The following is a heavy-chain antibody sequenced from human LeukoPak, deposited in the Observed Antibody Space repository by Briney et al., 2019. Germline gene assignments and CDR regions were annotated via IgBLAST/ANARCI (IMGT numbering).Heavy chain of an antibody. J-gene: IGHJ1*01. CDR3: ARGNKLAIW. CDR2: IYHSGST. Sequence: KSSETLSLTCAVSGGSISSGGYSWSWIRQPPGKGLEWIGYIYHSGSTYYNPSLKSRVTISVDTSKNQFSLKLSSVTAADTAVYYCARGNKLAIWWGQGTLVTVSS. D-gene: IGHD3-3*01. V-gene: IGHV4-30-2*01. CDR1: GGSISSGGYS.